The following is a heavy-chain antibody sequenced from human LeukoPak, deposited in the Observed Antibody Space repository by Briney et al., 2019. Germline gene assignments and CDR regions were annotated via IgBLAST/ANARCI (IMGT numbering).Heavy chain of an antibody. V-gene: IGHV3-74*01. J-gene: IGHJ4*02. CDR2: INSDGSWT. Sequence: GGSLRLSCAASGNYWMHWVRQAPGKGLVWVSHINSDGSWTSYADSVKGRFTISKDTAKNTVYLQMNSLRAEDTAVYYCVSFYETYWGRGTLVTVSS. CDR1: GNYW. CDR3: VSFYETY. D-gene: IGHD2/OR15-2a*01.